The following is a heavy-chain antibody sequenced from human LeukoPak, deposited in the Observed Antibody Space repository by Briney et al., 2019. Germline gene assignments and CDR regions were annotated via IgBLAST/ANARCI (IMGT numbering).Heavy chain of an antibody. CDR2: ISGSGGST. Sequence: QAGGSLRLSCAASGFTFSSYAMSWVRQAPGKGLEWVSAISGSGGSTYYADSVKGRFTISRDNSKNTLYLQMNSLRAEDTAVYYCAKDLGYCSSTSCYTGYYYYGMDVWGQGTTVTVSS. D-gene: IGHD2-2*02. V-gene: IGHV3-23*01. J-gene: IGHJ6*02. CDR3: AKDLGYCSSTSCYTGYYYYGMDV. CDR1: GFTFSSYA.